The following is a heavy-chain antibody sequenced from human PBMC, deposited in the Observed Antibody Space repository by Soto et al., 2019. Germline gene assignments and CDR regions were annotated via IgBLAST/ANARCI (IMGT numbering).Heavy chain of an antibody. CDR1: GDFISYYS. V-gene: IGHV4-4*07. CDR3: ARDDFGRNTREFDT. D-gene: IGHD4-17*01. CDR2: VYSTGTI. J-gene: IGHJ5*02. Sequence: PSETLSLTCTVSGDFISYYSWAWIRHSAGKGLEWIGRVYSTGTIFYNPSLKSRATMSVDTSKNQFSLKLNSVNAADTAVYYCARDDFGRNTREFDTWGQGTLVTVSS.